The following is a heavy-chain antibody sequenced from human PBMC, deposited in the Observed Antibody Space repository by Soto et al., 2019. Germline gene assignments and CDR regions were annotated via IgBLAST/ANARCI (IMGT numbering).Heavy chain of an antibody. Sequence: QVQLQESGPGLVKPSGTLSLTCAVSGGSISSSNWWSWVRQPPGKGLAWIGEIYHSGSTNYNTSPKSRVTISVDKSKNHFSLKLSSVPAADTAVYYCARVKASGVTFDYWGKGTLVTVSS. CDR1: GGSISSSNW. V-gene: IGHV4-4*02. CDR2: IYHSGST. CDR3: ARVKASGVTFDY. J-gene: IGHJ4*02. D-gene: IGHD4-4*01.